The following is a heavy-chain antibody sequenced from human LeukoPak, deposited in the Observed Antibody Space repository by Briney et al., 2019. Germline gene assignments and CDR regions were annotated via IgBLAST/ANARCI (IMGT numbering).Heavy chain of an antibody. Sequence: GASVKVSCKASGYTFTSYGISWVRQAPGQGLEWMGWISAYNGNTNYAQKLQGRVTMTTDTSTSTAYMELRSLRSDDTAVYYCARDLGDMTTDAFDIWGQGTMVTVSS. CDR1: GYTFTSYG. CDR3: ARDLGDMTTDAFDI. CDR2: ISAYNGNT. V-gene: IGHV1-18*01. J-gene: IGHJ3*02. D-gene: IGHD3-16*01.